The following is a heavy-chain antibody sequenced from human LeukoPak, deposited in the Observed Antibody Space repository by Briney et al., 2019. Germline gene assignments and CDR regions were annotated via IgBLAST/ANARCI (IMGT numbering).Heavy chain of an antibody. D-gene: IGHD6-13*01. Sequence: GGSLRLSCAASGFTFSSYAMHWVRQAPGKGLEWVSYISSSGSTIYYADSVKGRFTISRDNAKNSLYLQMNSLRAEDTAVYYCARDGIAAAGYDYWGQGTLVTVSS. V-gene: IGHV3-48*04. CDR1: GFTFSSYA. J-gene: IGHJ4*02. CDR3: ARDGIAAAGYDY. CDR2: ISSSGSTI.